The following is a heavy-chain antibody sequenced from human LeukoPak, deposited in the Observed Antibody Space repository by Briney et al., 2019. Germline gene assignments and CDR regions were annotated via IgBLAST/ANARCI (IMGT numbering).Heavy chain of an antibody. CDR3: ARADRLHGGPYLIGP. Sequence: ASVKVSCKTSGYSFTDYYMHWVRQAPGQGLEWMGWINPNRGGTSSAQKFQGRVTMTRDTSITTVYMVVRWLTSDDTAIYYCARADRLHGGPYLIGPWGLGTLVTVSS. CDR1: GYSFTDYY. V-gene: IGHV1-2*02. CDR2: INPNRGGT. D-gene: IGHD2-21*01. J-gene: IGHJ5*02.